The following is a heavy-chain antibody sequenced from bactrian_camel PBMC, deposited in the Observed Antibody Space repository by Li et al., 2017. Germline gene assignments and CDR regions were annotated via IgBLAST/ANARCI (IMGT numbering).Heavy chain of an antibody. J-gene: IGHJ4*01. CDR3: ARTVIYSSAPYYYDY. V-gene: IGHV3S40*01. CDR2: IKSGGGST. D-gene: IGHD2*01. Sequence: VQLVESGGGLVQPGGSLRLSCAASGFTFSDYYMSWVRQAPGKGLEWVSAIKSGGGSTYYADSVKGRFTISRDNAENTLYLQLHSLKTEDTAMYYCARTVIYSSAPYYYDYWGQGTQVTVS. CDR1: GFTFSDYY.